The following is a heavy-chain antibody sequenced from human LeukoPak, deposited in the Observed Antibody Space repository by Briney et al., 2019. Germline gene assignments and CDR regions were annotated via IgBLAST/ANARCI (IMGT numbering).Heavy chain of an antibody. CDR3: EKDRPNYYDSSGHYYRRNGDY. CDR1: GFTFSIYA. CDR2: ITGDGGGT. V-gene: IGHV3-23*01. J-gene: IGHJ4*02. Sequence: PGGSLRLSCAASGFTFSIYAMSWVRQAPGGGLEWVSSITGDGGGTFYTDSVKGRFTISRDNSKNTLFLQMYSLRVEEKAIYYCEKDRPNYYDSSGHYYRRNGDYWGQGTLVTVSS. D-gene: IGHD3-22*01.